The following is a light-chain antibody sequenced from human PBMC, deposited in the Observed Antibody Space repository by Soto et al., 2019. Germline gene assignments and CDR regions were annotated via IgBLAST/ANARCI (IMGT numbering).Light chain of an antibody. J-gene: IGKJ3*01. Sequence: EIVVTQSPGTLSLSPGERATLSCRASQSVSSSYLAWYQQKPGQAPRLLIYGASSRATGIPDRFSGSGAGTDFTLIISRLEPEDCAVYYCQLYCSSPLFTFGPGTKVDI. CDR3: QLYCSSPLFT. CDR1: QSVSSSY. V-gene: IGKV3-20*01. CDR2: GAS.